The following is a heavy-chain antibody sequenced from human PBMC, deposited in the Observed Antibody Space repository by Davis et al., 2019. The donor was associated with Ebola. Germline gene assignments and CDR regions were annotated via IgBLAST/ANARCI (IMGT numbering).Heavy chain of an antibody. CDR3: VRGWGRSGLDV. V-gene: IGHV6-1*01. CDR1: GDSVSMKSAG. J-gene: IGHJ6*02. D-gene: IGHD3-16*01. CDR2: TYYTSKWHN. Sequence: HSQTLSLTCAVSGDSVSMKSAGWNWIRQSPSRGLEWLGRTYYTSKWHNDYGESVKSRISINPDTSKNQLSLQLNSVTPEDAAVYYCVRGWGRSGLDVWGQGTTVTVSS.